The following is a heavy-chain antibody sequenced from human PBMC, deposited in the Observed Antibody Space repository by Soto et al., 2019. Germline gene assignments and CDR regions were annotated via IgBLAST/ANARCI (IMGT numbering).Heavy chain of an antibody. CDR2: NYSGGST. J-gene: IGHJ4*02. V-gene: IGHV3-66*01. D-gene: IGHD3-10*01. CDR1: GFTVSSID. CDR3: AREIGGYYGSGSYS. Sequence: GALRLSCTASGFTVSSIDMGWVRQAPGKGLEWVSVNYSGGSTYYADSVKGRFTISRDNSKNTLYLQMNSLRAEDTAVYYCAREIGGYYGSGSYSWGQGTLVTVSS.